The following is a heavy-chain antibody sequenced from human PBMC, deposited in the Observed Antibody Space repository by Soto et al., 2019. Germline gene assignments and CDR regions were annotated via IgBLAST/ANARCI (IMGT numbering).Heavy chain of an antibody. D-gene: IGHD3-9*01. J-gene: IGHJ4*02. CDR1: GFTFSSYA. CDR2: ITNGGGST. V-gene: IGHV3-23*01. CDR3: AKHESYDILTGYYSFDY. Sequence: VQLLESGGGLVQPGGSLRLSCAASGFTFSSYAMSWVRQAPGKGLEWVSTITNGGGSTYYADSVKGRFTISRDNSKNTLFLQMNSLRAEDTAVYYCAKHESYDILTGYYSFDYWGQGTLVAVSS.